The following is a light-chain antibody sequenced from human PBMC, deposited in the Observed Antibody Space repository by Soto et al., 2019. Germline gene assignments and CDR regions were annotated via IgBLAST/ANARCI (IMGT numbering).Light chain of an antibody. Sequence: ELVLTQSLATLSLSPGERATLSCRASQSVRSYLTWYQQKPGKAPRLLISDASYRATGIPARFSGSGSGTDFTLTISSLEPEDFAIYYRQQRSNWPITFGQGTRVEIK. CDR1: QSVRSY. J-gene: IGKJ5*01. CDR2: DAS. V-gene: IGKV3-11*01. CDR3: QQRSNWPIT.